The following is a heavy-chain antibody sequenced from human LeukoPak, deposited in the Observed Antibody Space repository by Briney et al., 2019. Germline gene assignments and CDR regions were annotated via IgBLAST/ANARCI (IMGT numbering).Heavy chain of an antibody. J-gene: IGHJ4*02. CDR3: AKGTSVAGRGVKGVDC. CDR1: GFTFSSYG. D-gene: IGHD6-19*01. V-gene: IGHV3-33*06. CDR2: IWYDGSNK. Sequence: GGSLRLSCAASGFTFSSYGMHWVRQAPGKGLEWVAVIWYDGSNKYYADSVKGRFTISRDNSKNTLYLQMNSLRAEDTAVYYCAKGTSVAGRGVKGVDCWGQGTLVTVSS.